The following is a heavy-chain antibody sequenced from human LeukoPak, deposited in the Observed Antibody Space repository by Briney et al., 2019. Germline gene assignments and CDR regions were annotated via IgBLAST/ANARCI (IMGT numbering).Heavy chain of an antibody. Sequence: PGGSLRLSCAASGFTVSSNYMSWVRQAPGKGLEWVSVIYSGGSTYYADSVKGRFTISRDNSKNTLYLQMNSLRAEDTAVYYCARDSPYYYDSSGVGAWGQGTLVTVSS. J-gene: IGHJ5*02. CDR3: ARDSPYYYDSSGVGA. V-gene: IGHV3-53*01. D-gene: IGHD3-22*01. CDR2: IYSGGST. CDR1: GFTVSSNY.